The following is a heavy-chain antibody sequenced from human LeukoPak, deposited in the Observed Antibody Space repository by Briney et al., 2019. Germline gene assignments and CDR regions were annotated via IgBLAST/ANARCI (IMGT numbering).Heavy chain of an antibody. CDR1: GASVTDYY. CDR3: TRGHWGLQS. V-gene: IGHV4-59*02. J-gene: IGHJ5*02. CDR2: IHHSGNS. D-gene: IGHD7-27*01. Sequence: PSETLSLTCAVSGASVTDYYWSWIRQSPGKGLEWISYIHHSGNSDYNPSLRSRVTTSLDTSKNQFSLNLISVTAADTAVYYCTRGHWGLQSWSQGTLVTVSS.